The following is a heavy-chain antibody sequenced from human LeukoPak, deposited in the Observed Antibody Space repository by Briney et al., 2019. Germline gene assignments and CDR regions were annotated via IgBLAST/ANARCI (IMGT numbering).Heavy chain of an antibody. CDR2: INHSGST. D-gene: IGHD1-26*01. CDR1: GGSFSGYY. J-gene: IGHJ4*02. Sequence: SETLSLTCAVYGGSFSGYYWTWIRQPPGKELEWIGEINHSGSTNYNPSLKTRVIISVDTSKNQFSLKLRSVTDADTAVYYCARAREGATIDYWGQGTQVAVSS. CDR3: ARAREGATIDY. V-gene: IGHV4-34*01.